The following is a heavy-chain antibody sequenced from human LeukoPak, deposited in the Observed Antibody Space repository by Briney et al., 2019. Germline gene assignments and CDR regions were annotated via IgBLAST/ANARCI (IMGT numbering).Heavy chain of an antibody. D-gene: IGHD3-10*01. CDR1: GFTFSSYW. CDR3: ASDYYCSGTYDAFDI. CDR2: IKQDGSEK. Sequence: GGSLRLSCAASGFTFSSYWMSWVRQAPGKGLEWVANIKQDGSEKYYVDSVKGRFTISRDNAKSSLYLQMNSLRAEDTAVYYCASDYYCSGTYDAFDIWGQGTMVTVSS. J-gene: IGHJ3*02. V-gene: IGHV3-7*01.